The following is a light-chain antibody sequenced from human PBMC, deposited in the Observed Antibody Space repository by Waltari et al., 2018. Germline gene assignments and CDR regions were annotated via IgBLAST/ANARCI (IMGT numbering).Light chain of an antibody. J-gene: IGKJ2*01. CDR2: KVS. Sequence: DVVMTQSPLSLPVTLGQPASISCRSSQSLLHSDGNTYLSWFQQRPGQSPRRLIYKVSNRDSGVPDRFSGSGSGTDFTLKISRVEAEELGVYYCMQGTHWPRYTFGQGTKLDIK. CDR1: QSLLHSDGNTY. V-gene: IGKV2-30*02. CDR3: MQGTHWPRYT.